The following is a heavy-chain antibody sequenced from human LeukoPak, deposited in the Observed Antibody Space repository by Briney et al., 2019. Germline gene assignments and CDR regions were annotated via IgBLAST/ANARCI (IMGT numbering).Heavy chain of an antibody. CDR2: IYYSGST. J-gene: IGHJ3*02. Sequence: SETLSLTCTVSGGSISSYYWSWIRQPPGKGLEWIGYIYYSGSTNYNPSLKSRVTISVDTSKNQFSLKLSSVTAADTAVYYCASSMKRYFDWLGPLDAFDIRGQGTMVTVSS. D-gene: IGHD3-9*01. CDR3: ASSMKRYFDWLGPLDAFDI. CDR1: GGSISSYY. V-gene: IGHV4-59*08.